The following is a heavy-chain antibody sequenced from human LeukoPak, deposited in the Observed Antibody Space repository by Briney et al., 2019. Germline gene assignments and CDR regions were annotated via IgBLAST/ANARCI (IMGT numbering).Heavy chain of an antibody. V-gene: IGHV4-59*08. D-gene: IGHD2-21*02. CDR2: IYYKGIT. CDR3: ARLVAVTGTVDWFDP. CDR1: GGSISGYH. Sequence: SETLSLTCVVPGGSISGYHWSWIRQPPGKGLEWIGYIYYKGITNYNPSLKSRVTISLDTSKSQFSLKLSSVTAADTAVYYCARLVAVTGTVDWFDPWGQGTVVTVPS. J-gene: IGHJ5*02.